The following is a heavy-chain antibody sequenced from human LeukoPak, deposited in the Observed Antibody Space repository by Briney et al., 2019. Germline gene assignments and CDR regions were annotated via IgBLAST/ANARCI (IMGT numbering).Heavy chain of an antibody. CDR1: GGSISSSNW. CDR3: AREMFRGVSGY. D-gene: IGHD3-10*01. V-gene: IGHV4-4*02. Sequence: SETLSLTCAVSGGSISSSNWWSWVRQPPGKGLEWIGEIYHSGSTNYNPSLKSRVTISVDKSKNQFSRKVRYVTAADKAVYYCAREMFRGVSGYWGQGTLGTVSS. CDR2: IYHSGST. J-gene: IGHJ4*02.